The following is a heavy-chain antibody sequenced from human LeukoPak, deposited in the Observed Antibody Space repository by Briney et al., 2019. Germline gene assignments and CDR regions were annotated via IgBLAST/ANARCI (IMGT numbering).Heavy chain of an antibody. CDR1: GYTFTGYY. Sequence: ASVKVSCKASGYTFTGYYIHWVRQAPGQGLEWMAIINPSGGSTSYAQKFQDRVTMTRDTPTSTVYMELSSLRSEDTAVYYCAREATTGTRFVFDYWGQGTLVTVSS. J-gene: IGHJ4*02. D-gene: IGHD6-13*01. CDR2: INPSGGST. CDR3: AREATTGTRFVFDY. V-gene: IGHV1-46*01.